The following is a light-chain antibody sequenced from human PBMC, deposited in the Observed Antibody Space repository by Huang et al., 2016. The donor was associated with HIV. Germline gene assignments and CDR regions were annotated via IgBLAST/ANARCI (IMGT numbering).Light chain of an antibody. CDR1: HSVSSN. Sequence: ERVMTQSPATLSVAPGDRVPLSCRASHSVSSNLAWYQQKPGQAPRLLIHGASTRGTGSPARCSGSGSGTEFTLAISSLQSEDSGVYFCQQYDNWPLTFGQGTRLEIK. CDR2: GAS. CDR3: QQYDNWPLT. J-gene: IGKJ5*01. V-gene: IGKV3-15*01.